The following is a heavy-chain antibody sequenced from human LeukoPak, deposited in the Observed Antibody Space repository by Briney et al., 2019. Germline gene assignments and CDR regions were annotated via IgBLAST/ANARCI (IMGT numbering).Heavy chain of an antibody. CDR2: ISGSGGGT. D-gene: IGHD1-26*01. Sequence: GGSLRLSCAASRFTFNMDVMSWVRQDGGRGLEWVSLISGSGGGTFYRISVSDPFIISRHISRNTLFLEMRALRPEDTAMYYCAKWDESFFYMDVWGKGTTVTVSS. V-gene: IGHV3-23*01. J-gene: IGHJ6*03. CDR1: RFTFNMDV. CDR3: AKWDESFFYMDV.